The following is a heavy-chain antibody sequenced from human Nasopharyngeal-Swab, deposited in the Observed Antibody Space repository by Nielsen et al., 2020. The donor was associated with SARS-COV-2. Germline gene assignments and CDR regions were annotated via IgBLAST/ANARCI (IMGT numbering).Heavy chain of an antibody. CDR2: INNDGSST. Sequence: GESLKISCAASGFTFSNYWMHWVRQAPGKGLVWVSRINNDGSSTTDADSVKGRFTISRDNSKNTLYLQMNSLRAEDTALYYCVKGGYLHDYINYGDWFDPWGLGTLVTVSS. V-gene: IGHV3-74*03. J-gene: IGHJ5*02. D-gene: IGHD4-11*01. CDR3: VKGGYLHDYINYGDWFDP. CDR1: GFTFSNYW.